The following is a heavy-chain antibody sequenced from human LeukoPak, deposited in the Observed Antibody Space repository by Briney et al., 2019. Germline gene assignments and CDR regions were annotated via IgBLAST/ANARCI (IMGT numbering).Heavy chain of an antibody. CDR1: GFTFSSYA. CDR2: ISGSGGST. J-gene: IGHJ3*02. Sequence: PGGSLRLSCAASGFTFSSYAMSWGRQAPGKGLEWVSAISGSGGSTYYADSVKGRFTISRDNSKNTLYLQMNSLRAEDTAVYYCAKDLRKITIFGVAPSAFDIWGQGTMVTVSS. D-gene: IGHD3-3*01. CDR3: AKDLRKITIFGVAPSAFDI. V-gene: IGHV3-23*01.